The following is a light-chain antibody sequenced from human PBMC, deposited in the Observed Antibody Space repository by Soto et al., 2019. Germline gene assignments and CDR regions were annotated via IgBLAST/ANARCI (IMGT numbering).Light chain of an antibody. CDR3: QPRTSWPGT. CDR1: ESVSNN. Sequence: ESVLTQFPAPLSLSPGERATLSCRASESVSNNLAGYQQKPGNAPRVLIYDAANMANGIPARFSGSGSGTAFALAISSLDPEDFAVYYCQPRTSWPGTFGQGTKVEIK. CDR2: DAA. J-gene: IGKJ1*01. V-gene: IGKV3-11*01.